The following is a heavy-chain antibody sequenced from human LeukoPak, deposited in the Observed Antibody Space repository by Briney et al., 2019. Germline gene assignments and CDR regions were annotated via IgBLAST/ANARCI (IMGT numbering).Heavy chain of an antibody. D-gene: IGHD3-10*01. Sequence: GGSLRLSCAASGFTVSSNYMSWVRQAPGKGLEWVSVIYSGGSTYYADSVKGRFTISRDNSKNTLYLQMNSLRAEDTAVYYCARDRVTMVRRYGMDVWGQGTTVTVSS. J-gene: IGHJ6*02. CDR2: IYSGGST. CDR3: ARDRVTMVRRYGMDV. V-gene: IGHV3-53*01. CDR1: GFTVSSNY.